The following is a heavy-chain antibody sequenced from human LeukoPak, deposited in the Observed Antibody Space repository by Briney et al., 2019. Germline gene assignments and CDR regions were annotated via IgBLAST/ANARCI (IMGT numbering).Heavy chain of an antibody. CDR1: GFTFSSYA. J-gene: IGHJ6*02. CDR3: ARDLLPVLPNYYYYYGMDV. D-gene: IGHD2-15*01. CDR2: ISYDGSNK. Sequence: GGSLRLSCAASGFTFSSYAMHWVRQAPGKGLEWVAVISYDGSNKYYADSVKGRFTISRDNSKNTLYLQMNSLRAEDTAVYYCARDLLPVLPNYYYYYGMDVWGQGTTVTVSS. V-gene: IGHV3-30*04.